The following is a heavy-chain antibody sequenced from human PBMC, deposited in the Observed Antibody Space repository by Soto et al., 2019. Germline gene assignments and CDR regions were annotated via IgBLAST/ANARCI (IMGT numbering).Heavy chain of an antibody. CDR2: ISAYNGDT. D-gene: IGHD3-3*01. CDR1: GYTFTSYG. V-gene: IGHV1-18*01. CDR3: ERAYDFWSTKPSLEY. J-gene: IGHJ4*02. Sequence: ASVKVSCKGSGYTFTSYGVSWVRQAPGQGLEWMGWISAYNGDTNYAQKLQGRVTMTTDTSTSTAYMELRSLRSDDTAVYYCERAYDFWSTKPSLEYWGQGTLVTVSS.